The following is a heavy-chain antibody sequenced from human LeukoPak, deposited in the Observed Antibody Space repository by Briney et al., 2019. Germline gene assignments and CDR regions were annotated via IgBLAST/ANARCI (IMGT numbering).Heavy chain of an antibody. CDR1: GFTFSSYA. CDR2: ITGSGSST. CDR3: ARYIWGSYRDFDY. J-gene: IGHJ4*02. D-gene: IGHD3-16*02. Sequence: GGSLRLSCAASGFTFSSYAMSWVRQAPGKGLEWVSDITGSGSSTYYADSVKGRFTSSRDNSKNILYLQMNSLRAEDTAVYCCARYIWGSYRDFDYWGQGTLVSVSS. V-gene: IGHV3-23*01.